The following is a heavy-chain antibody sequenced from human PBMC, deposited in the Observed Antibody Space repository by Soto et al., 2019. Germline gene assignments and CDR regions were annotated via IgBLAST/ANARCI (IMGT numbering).Heavy chain of an antibody. CDR1: GYTFTSSY. D-gene: IGHD3-22*01. CDR3: ARSYYDSRGYRVYYDY. CDR2: INPSGGST. Sequence: ASVKVSCKASGYTFTSSYIHWVRQAPGQGLEWMGIINPSGGSTTYAQKFQGRVTMTRDTSTSTVYMELSSLRSDDTAVYYCARSYYDSRGYRVYYDYWGQGTLVTVSS. J-gene: IGHJ4*02. V-gene: IGHV1-46*01.